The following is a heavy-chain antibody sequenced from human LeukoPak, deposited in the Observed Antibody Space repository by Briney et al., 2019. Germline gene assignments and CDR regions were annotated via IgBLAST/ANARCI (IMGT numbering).Heavy chain of an antibody. D-gene: IGHD6-6*01. Sequence: PGGSLRLSCAASGFTFDDYAMHWVRQAPGKGLEWVSGISWNSGSIGYADSVKGRFTISRDNAKNSLYLQMNSLRAEDAAFYYCAKAKYSANWYFDLWGRGTLVTVSS. J-gene: IGHJ2*01. V-gene: IGHV3-9*01. CDR2: ISWNSGSI. CDR1: GFTFDDYA. CDR3: AKAKYSANWYFDL.